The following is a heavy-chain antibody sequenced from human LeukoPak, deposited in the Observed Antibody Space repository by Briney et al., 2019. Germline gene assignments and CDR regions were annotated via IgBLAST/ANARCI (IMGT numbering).Heavy chain of an antibody. V-gene: IGHV3-21*01. J-gene: IGHJ4*02. Sequence: PGGSLRLSCAASGFTFSSYSMNWVRQAPGKGLEWVSSISSSSSYIYYADSVKGRFTISRDNAKNSLYLQMDSLRAEDTAVYYCARGKSTRGSGSYYKFDYWGQGTLVTVSS. CDR2: ISSSSSYI. D-gene: IGHD3-10*01. CDR1: GFTFSSYS. CDR3: ARGKSTRGSGSYYKFDY.